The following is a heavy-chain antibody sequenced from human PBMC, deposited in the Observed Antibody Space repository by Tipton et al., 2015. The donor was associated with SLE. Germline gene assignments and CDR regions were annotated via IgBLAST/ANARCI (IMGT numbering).Heavy chain of an antibody. Sequence: TLSLTCTVSSGSISGYYWSWIRQPAGKGLEWIGRMYTSGSINSNPSLKSRVTMSVDTSKNQFSLKLTSVTAADTAVYYCARGMLVPAMFDLWGQGALVTVSS. V-gene: IGHV4-4*07. CDR1: SGSISGYY. J-gene: IGHJ5*02. D-gene: IGHD2-21*02. CDR3: ARGMLVPAMFDL. CDR2: MYTSGSI.